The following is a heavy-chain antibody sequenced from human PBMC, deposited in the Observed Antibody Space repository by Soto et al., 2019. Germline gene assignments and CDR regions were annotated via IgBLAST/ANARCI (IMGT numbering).Heavy chain of an antibody. CDR2: ISGSGGST. J-gene: IGHJ5*02. V-gene: IGHV3-23*01. Sequence: LRLSCAASGFTFSSYAMSWVRQAPGKGLEWVSAISGSGGSTYYADSVKGRFTISRDNSKNTLYLQMNSLRAEDTAVYYCAKDIVATIYASSRHNWFDPWGQGTLVTVSS. D-gene: IGHD5-12*01. CDR3: AKDIVATIYASSRHNWFDP. CDR1: GFTFSSYA.